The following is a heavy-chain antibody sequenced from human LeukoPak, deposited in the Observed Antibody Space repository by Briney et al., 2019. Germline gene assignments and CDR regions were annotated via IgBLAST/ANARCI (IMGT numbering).Heavy chain of an antibody. CDR3: ARARGRNYYDSSGYCSDY. V-gene: IGHV1-18*01. CDR1: GYTFTNYG. D-gene: IGHD3-22*01. J-gene: IGHJ4*02. Sequence: ASVKVSCKASGYTFTNYGISWVGQAPGQGLEWMGWISDYNGFTNNAQTLQGRVTMTTDTSTSTAYMELRSLRSDDTAVYYWARARGRNYYDSSGYCSDYWGQGTLVTVSS. CDR2: ISDYNGFT.